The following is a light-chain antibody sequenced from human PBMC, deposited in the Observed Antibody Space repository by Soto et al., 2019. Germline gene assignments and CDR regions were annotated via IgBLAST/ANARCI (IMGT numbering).Light chain of an antibody. Sequence: EIVMTQSPATLSVSPGERATLSCRASQSVSSNLAWYQQKPGQAPRLLIYRTSTRATGIPARFSGSGSGTEFRLTISSLQSEDFAVYYCQQYNKWPLTFGGGTKVEIK. V-gene: IGKV3-15*01. CDR2: RTS. CDR1: QSVSSN. J-gene: IGKJ4*01. CDR3: QQYNKWPLT.